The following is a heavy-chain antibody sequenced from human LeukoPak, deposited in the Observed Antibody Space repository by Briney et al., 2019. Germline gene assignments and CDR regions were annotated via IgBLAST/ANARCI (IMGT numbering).Heavy chain of an antibody. CDR1: GGSISSYY. Sequence: NASETLSLTCTVSGGSISSYYWSWIRQPAGKGLEWIGRIYTSGSTNYNPSLKSRVTMSVDTSKNQFSLKLSSVTAADTAVYYCARLRTGSGSYHYWYFDLWGRGTLVTVSS. CDR3: ARLRTGSGSYHYWYFDL. D-gene: IGHD1-26*01. J-gene: IGHJ2*01. CDR2: IYTSGST. V-gene: IGHV4-4*07.